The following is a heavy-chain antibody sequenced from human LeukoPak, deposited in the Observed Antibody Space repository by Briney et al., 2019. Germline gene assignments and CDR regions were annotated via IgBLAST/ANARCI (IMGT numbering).Heavy chain of an antibody. Sequence: SETLSLTCTVSGGSISSYYWSWIRQPAGKGLQWIGRIYTSGSTNYNPSLKSRVTMSVDTSKNQFSLKLSSVTAADTAVYYCARETYYYDSSGYYEWYFDLWGRGTLVTVSS. CDR2: IYTSGST. J-gene: IGHJ2*01. CDR3: ARETYYYDSSGYYEWYFDL. CDR1: GGSISSYY. D-gene: IGHD3-22*01. V-gene: IGHV4-4*07.